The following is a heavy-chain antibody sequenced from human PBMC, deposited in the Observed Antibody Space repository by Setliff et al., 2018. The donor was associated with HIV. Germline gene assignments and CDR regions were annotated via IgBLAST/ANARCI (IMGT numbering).Heavy chain of an antibody. V-gene: IGHV7-4-1*02. D-gene: IGHD3-10*01. J-gene: IGHJ3*02. CDR2: INTNTGSP. CDR3: ARDPSVLWSGELFLDAFDI. CDR1: GYTFTSYA. Sequence: GASVKFSCKTSGYTFTSYAINWVRQAPGQGLEWMGWINTNTGSPTYAQGFTGRFVFSLDTSVSTTYPQISSLKAEDTAIYYCARDPSVLWSGELFLDAFDIWGQGTIVTVS.